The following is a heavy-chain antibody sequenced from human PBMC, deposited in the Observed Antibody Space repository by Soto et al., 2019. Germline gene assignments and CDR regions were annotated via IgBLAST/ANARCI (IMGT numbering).Heavy chain of an antibody. V-gene: IGHV3-23*01. CDR1: GFTLTNYV. CDR2: LSSSGSST. J-gene: IGHJ4*02. D-gene: IGHD1-26*01. Sequence: PGGSLRLSCAGSGFTLTNYVMTWVRQAPGKGLEWVSALSSSGSSTYYADSVKGRFTISRDASNNTLFLQMNSLRVEDTAIYFCAKGVSSGSYTDFDSWGQGTLVTVS. CDR3: AKGVSSGSYTDFDS.